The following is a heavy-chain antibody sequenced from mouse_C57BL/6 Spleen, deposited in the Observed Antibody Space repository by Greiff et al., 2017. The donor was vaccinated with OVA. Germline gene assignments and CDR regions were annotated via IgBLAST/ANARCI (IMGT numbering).Heavy chain of an antibody. CDR1: GFTFSSYT. V-gene: IGHV5-9*01. CDR2: ISGGGGNT. CDR3: ARRPTVVAPFDY. J-gene: IGHJ2*01. D-gene: IGHD1-1*01. Sequence: EVKLQESGGGLVKPGGSLKLSCAASGFTFSSYTMSWVRQTPEKRLEWVATISGGGGNTYYPDSVKGRFTISRDNAKNTLYLQMSSLRSEDTALYYCARRPTVVAPFDYWGQGTTLTVSS.